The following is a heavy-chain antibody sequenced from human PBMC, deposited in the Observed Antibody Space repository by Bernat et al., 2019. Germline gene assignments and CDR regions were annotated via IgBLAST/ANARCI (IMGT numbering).Heavy chain of an antibody. Sequence: QVQLQESGPGLVKPSQTLSLTCTVSGGSISSGGYYWSWIRQHPGKGLEWIGYIYYSGSTYYNPSLKSRVTISVDTSKNQFSLKLSSVTAADTAVDCCARGIVATGYYFDYWGQGTLVTVSS. J-gene: IGHJ4*02. CDR1: GGSISSGGYY. D-gene: IGHD5-12*01. V-gene: IGHV4-31*03. CDR2: IYYSGST. CDR3: ARGIVATGYYFDY.